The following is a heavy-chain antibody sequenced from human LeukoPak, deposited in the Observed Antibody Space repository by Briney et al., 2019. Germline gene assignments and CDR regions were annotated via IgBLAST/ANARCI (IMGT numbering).Heavy chain of an antibody. CDR1: GGSFSGYY. CDR2: INHSGST. CDR3: ARDSVVRGVISH. Sequence: SETLSLTCAVYGGSFSGYYWSWIRQPPGKGLEWIGEINHSGSTNYNPSLKSRVTISVDTSKNQFSLKLSSVTAADTAVYYCARDSVVRGVISHWGQGTLVTVSS. V-gene: IGHV4-34*01. J-gene: IGHJ4*02. D-gene: IGHD3-10*01.